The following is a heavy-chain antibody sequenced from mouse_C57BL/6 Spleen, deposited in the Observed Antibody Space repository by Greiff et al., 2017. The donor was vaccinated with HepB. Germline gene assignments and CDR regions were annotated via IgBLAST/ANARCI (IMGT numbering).Heavy chain of an antibody. V-gene: IGHV5-17*01. J-gene: IGHJ2*01. CDR3: ARDGYDLYYFDY. D-gene: IGHD2-2*01. CDR1: GFTFSDYG. CDR2: ISSGSSTI. Sequence: EVKLMESGGGLVKPGGSLKLSCAASGFTFSDYGMHWVRQAPEKGLEWVAYISSGSSTIYYADTVKGRFTISRDNAKNTLFLQMTSLRSEDTAMYYCARDGYDLYYFDYWGQGTTLTVSS.